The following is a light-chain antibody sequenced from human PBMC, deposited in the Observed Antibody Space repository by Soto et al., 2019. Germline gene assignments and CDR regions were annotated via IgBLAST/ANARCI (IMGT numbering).Light chain of an antibody. V-gene: IGLV1-51*01. CDR2: DNL. CDR1: SSNIGHSS. CDR3: GTWDSSLSAWV. Sequence: QSVLTQPPSVSAAPGQKVSISCSGSSSNIGHSSVFWYRQLPGTAPKLVIFDNLNRPSGIPDRFSGSKSGTSATLGVTGLQTGDEADYYCGTWDSSLSAWVFGGGTKVTVL. J-gene: IGLJ3*02.